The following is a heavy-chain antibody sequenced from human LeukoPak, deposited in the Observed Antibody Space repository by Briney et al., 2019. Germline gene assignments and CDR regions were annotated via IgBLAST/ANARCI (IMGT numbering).Heavy chain of an antibody. CDR2: ISYDGSNK. D-gene: IGHD1-26*01. V-gene: IGHV3-30*04. Sequence: GGSLRLSCAASGFTFSSYAMHWVRQAPGKGLEWVAVISYDGSNKYYADSVKGRFTISRDNSKNTLYLQMNSLRAEDTAVYYCASLFFPLDIVGKVIFDYWGQGTLVTVSS. CDR3: ASLFFPLDIVGKVIFDY. CDR1: GFTFSSYA. J-gene: IGHJ4*02.